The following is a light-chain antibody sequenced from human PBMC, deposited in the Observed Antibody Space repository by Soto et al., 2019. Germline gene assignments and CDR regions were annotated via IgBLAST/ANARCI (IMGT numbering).Light chain of an antibody. V-gene: IGLV1-36*01. CDR1: SSNIGNNA. Sequence: SVLTQPPSVSEAPRQRVTISCSGSSSNIGNNAVNWYQQLPGKAPKLLIYYNDLLPSGVSDRFSGSKSATSASLAISGLQSEDEADYYCASWDDSLNGPVFGGGTKLTVL. CDR3: ASWDDSLNGPV. CDR2: YND. J-gene: IGLJ3*02.